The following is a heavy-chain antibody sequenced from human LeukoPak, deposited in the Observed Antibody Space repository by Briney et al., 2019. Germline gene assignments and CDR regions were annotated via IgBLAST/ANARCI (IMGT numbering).Heavy chain of an antibody. CDR1: GVSISSGGYY. Sequence: PSETLSLTCTVSGVSISSGGYYWSWIRQHPGKGLEWIGYSYYSGTTFYNPSLKSRVTISVDTSKNQFSLKLSSVTAADTALYYCARASYYYDSSAYYYLNWFDPWGQGTLVTVSS. CDR2: SYYSGTT. CDR3: ARASYYYDSSAYYYLNWFDP. D-gene: IGHD3-22*01. V-gene: IGHV4-31*03. J-gene: IGHJ5*02.